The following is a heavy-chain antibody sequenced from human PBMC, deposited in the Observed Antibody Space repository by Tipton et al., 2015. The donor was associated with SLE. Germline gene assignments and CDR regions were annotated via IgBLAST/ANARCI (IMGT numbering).Heavy chain of an antibody. CDR1: GVSISSSSYY. V-gene: IGHV4-39*07. CDR2: IYYSGST. J-gene: IGHJ5*02. D-gene: IGHD2-15*01. Sequence: TLSLTCTVSGVSISSSSYYWGWIRQPPGKGLEWIGSIYYSGSTYYNPSLKSRVTISVDTSKNQFSLKLSSVTAADTAVYYCARVRRGYCSGGSCNNWFDPWGQGTLVTVSS. CDR3: ARVRRGYCSGGSCNNWFDP.